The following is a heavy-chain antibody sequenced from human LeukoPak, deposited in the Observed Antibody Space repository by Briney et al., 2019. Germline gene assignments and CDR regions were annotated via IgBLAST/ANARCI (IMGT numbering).Heavy chain of an antibody. V-gene: IGHV1-2*06. J-gene: IGHJ4*02. CDR3: AREVLGYCSGGSCYGIDY. CDR2: INPNSGGT. D-gene: IGHD2-15*01. Sequence: ASVKVSCKASGYTFTSYYMHWVRQAPGQGLEWMGRINPNSGGTNYAQKFQGRVTMTRDTSISTAYMELSRLRSDDTAVYYCAREVLGYCSGGSCYGIDYWGQGTLVTVSS. CDR1: GYTFTSYY.